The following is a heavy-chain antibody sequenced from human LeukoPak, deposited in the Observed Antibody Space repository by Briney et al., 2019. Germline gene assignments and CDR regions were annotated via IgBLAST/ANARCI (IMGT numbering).Heavy chain of an antibody. CDR1: GGSISSYY. CDR3: ARQGVPAAISYFQH. D-gene: IGHD2-2*02. J-gene: IGHJ1*01. Sequence: SETLSLTCTVSGGSISSYYWSWIRQPAGKGLEWIGRIYTSGSTNYNPSLKSRVTMSVDTSKNQFSLKLSSVTAADTAVYYCARQGVPAAISYFQHWGQGTLVTVSS. V-gene: IGHV4-4*07. CDR2: IYTSGST.